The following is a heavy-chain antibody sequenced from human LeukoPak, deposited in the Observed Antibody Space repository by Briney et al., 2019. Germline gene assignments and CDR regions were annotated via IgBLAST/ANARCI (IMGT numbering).Heavy chain of an antibody. CDR1: GFTFSDYY. V-gene: IGHV3-11*01. CDR2: ISSSGSTI. Sequence: GGSLRLSCAASGFTFSDYYMSWVRQAPGKGLEWVSYISSSGSTIYYADSVKGRFTISRDNAKNSLYLQMNSLRAEDTAVYYCARVLWELLTFDYWGQGTLVTVSS. D-gene: IGHD1-26*01. J-gene: IGHJ4*02. CDR3: ARVLWELLTFDY.